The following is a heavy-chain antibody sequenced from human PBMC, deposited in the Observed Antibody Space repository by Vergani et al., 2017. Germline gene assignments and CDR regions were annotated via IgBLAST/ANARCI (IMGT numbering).Heavy chain of an antibody. D-gene: IGHD1-1*01. CDR3: AKFPLNITTPDRGDF. Sequence: QVQLVESGGGVVQPGRSLRLSCAASGFTFSSYAMHWVRQAPGKGLEWVALISSDGSNKYYADSVKGRFTISRDNSKNTLYLQMNSLRAEDTALFYCAKFPLNITTPDRGDFWGQGSLVTVSS. V-gene: IGHV3-30-3*01. J-gene: IGHJ4*02. CDR1: GFTFSSYA. CDR2: ISSDGSNK.